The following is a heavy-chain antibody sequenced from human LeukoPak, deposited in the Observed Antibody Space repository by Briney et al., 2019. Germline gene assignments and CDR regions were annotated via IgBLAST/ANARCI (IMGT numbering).Heavy chain of an antibody. CDR2: ISSSSSSI. V-gene: IGHV3-21*01. J-gene: IGHJ6*03. D-gene: IGHD1-26*01. CDR3: ARDSGAWERYYYYMDV. CDR1: GFTFSSYT. Sequence: GGSLRLSCAASGFTFSSYTMNWVRQAPGRGLEWVSSISSSSSSIYYADSVKGRFTISRDNAKNSLYLQMNSLRAEDTAVYYCARDSGAWERYYYYMDVWGKGTTVTVSS.